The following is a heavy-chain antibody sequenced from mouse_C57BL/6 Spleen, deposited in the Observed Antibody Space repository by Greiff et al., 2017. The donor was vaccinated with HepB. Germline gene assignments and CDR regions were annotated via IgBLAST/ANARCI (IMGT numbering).Heavy chain of an antibody. V-gene: IGHV1-59*01. D-gene: IGHD1-1*01. J-gene: IGHJ4*01. CDR2: IDPSDSYT. CDR3: GSYYYGSSPPYAMDY. Sequence: QVQLKQPGAELVRPGTSVKLSCKASGYTFTSYWMHWVKQRPGQGLEWIGVIDPSDSYTNYNQKFKGKATLTVDTSSSTAYMQLSSLTSEDSAVYYCGSYYYGSSPPYAMDYWGQGTSVTVSS. CDR1: GYTFTSYW.